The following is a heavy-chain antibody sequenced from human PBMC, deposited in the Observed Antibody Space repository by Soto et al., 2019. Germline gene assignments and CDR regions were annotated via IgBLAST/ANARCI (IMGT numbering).Heavy chain of an antibody. Sequence: EVQLLESGGGLVQPGGSPRLSCAASGFTFSAYAMGWVRQAPGKGLEWVSTIHGGGGATHYADSVKGRFTISRDDSKNTLYAQMTSLRAEDMAVYYCAKFEGHPLEYWYLDFWGRGTLVTVSS. V-gene: IGHV3-23*01. CDR3: AKFEGHPLEYWYLDF. CDR2: IHGGGGAT. J-gene: IGHJ2*01. D-gene: IGHD1-1*01. CDR1: GFTFSAYA.